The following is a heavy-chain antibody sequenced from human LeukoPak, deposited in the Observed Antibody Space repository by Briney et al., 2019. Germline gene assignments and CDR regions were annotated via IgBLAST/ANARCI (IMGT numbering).Heavy chain of an antibody. Sequence: PSETLSLTCTVSGGSISSGGHYGSWIRQPAGKGLEYLGRISSTGSTNYNPSLRSRVPISADTSKNHFSLKLTSVTAADTAVYYCARDQTYSGSGIYTYFDYWGQGILVTVSS. CDR3: ARDQTYSGSGIYTYFDY. CDR2: ISSTGST. J-gene: IGHJ4*02. V-gene: IGHV4-61*02. CDR1: GGSISSGGHY. D-gene: IGHD3-10*01.